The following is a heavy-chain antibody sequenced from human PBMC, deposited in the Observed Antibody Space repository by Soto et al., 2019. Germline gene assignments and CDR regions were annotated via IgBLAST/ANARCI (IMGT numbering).Heavy chain of an antibody. Sequence: SETLSLTCAVSGGSISSSNWWSWVRQPPGKGLEWIGEIYHSGSTNYNPSLKSRVTISVDKSKNQFSLKLSSVTAADTAVYYCAREKPYSSSWYHDYWGQGTLVTVPQ. CDR3: AREKPYSSSWYHDY. D-gene: IGHD6-13*01. V-gene: IGHV4-4*02. CDR2: IYHSGST. J-gene: IGHJ4*02. CDR1: GGSISSSNW.